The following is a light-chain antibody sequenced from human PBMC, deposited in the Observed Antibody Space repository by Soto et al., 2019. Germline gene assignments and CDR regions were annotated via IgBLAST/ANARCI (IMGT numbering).Light chain of an antibody. CDR1: QSVSSRS. Sequence: EIVLTQSPGTLSLSPGERATLSCRASQSVSSRSLAWYQQKPGQAPRLLISGASSRAADIPDRFSGSGSGTDFTLTINRLEPEDFAVYYCQQYVSSPRTFGQGTKVDIK. J-gene: IGKJ1*01. V-gene: IGKV3-20*01. CDR2: GAS. CDR3: QQYVSSPRT.